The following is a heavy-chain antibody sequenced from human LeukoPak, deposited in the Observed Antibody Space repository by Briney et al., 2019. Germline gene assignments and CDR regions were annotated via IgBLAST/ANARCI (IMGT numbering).Heavy chain of an antibody. CDR1: NSTLSNNG. Sequence: GASVKVSCKASNSTLSNNGISWVRQAPGQGLEWMGWISGYNTYTTYAQKFQGRVTMTKDTSTSTAYMEMRSLRSDDTAIYYCARVRLVWGMETFDLWGQGTMVTVFS. V-gene: IGHV1-18*01. J-gene: IGHJ3*01. CDR3: ARVRLVWGMETFDL. CDR2: ISGYNTYT. D-gene: IGHD3-16*01.